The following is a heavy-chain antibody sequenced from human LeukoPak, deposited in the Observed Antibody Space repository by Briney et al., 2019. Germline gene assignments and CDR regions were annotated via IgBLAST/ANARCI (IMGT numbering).Heavy chain of an antibody. CDR3: ARLPAYCSSTSCYYDY. D-gene: IGHD2-2*01. CDR2: ISSSSSYI. J-gene: IGHJ4*02. CDR1: GFTFSSYS. Sequence: GGSLRLSCAASGFTFSSYSMNWVRQAPGKGLEWVSSISSSSSYIYYADSVKGRFTISRDNAKNSLYLQMNSLRAEDAAVYYCARLPAYCSSTSCYYDYWGQGTLVTVSS. V-gene: IGHV3-21*01.